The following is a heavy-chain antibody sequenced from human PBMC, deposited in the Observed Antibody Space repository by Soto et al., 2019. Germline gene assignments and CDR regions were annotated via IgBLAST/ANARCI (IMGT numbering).Heavy chain of an antibody. CDR1: GFTFTTAW. CDR2: IKSKTDGGTP. D-gene: IGHD3-22*01. CDR3: VKGGAPYYYDSSGYFKHQLYYGMDV. J-gene: IGHJ6*02. Sequence: GGSLRLSCAASGFTFTTAWINWVRQAPGKGLEWVGRIKSKTDGGTPDFAAPVRGRFAISRDDSKSMVYLQMNSLKTEDTAVYYCVKGGAPYYYDSSGYFKHQLYYGMDVWGQGTTVTVSS. V-gene: IGHV3-15*07.